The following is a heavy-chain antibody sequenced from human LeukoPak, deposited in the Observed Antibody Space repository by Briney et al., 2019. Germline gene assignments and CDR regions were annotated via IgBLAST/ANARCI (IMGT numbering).Heavy chain of an antibody. CDR1: GGSISTYH. Sequence: KASETLPLTCTVSGGSISTYHWSWIRQPPGKGLEWIGYIYDSETTNYNPSLESRVTISVDRSKNYFSLKLTSVTAADTAVYYCARIKYSDSSGYYYESWGQGTLVTISS. CDR3: ARIKYSDSSGYYYES. V-gene: IGHV4-59*01. CDR2: IYDSETT. D-gene: IGHD3-22*01. J-gene: IGHJ5*02.